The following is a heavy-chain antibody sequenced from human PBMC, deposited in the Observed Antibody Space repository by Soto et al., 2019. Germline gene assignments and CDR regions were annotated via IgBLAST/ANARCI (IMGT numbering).Heavy chain of an antibody. CDR3: ARGGVVVVTAQGY. Sequence: ASVKVSCKASGYTFTGYYMHWVRQAPGQGLEWMGWINPNSGGTNYAQKFQGRVTMTRDTSISTAYMELGRLRSDDTAVYYCARGGVVVVTAQGYWGQGTLVTVSS. D-gene: IGHD2-21*02. CDR1: GYTFTGYY. V-gene: IGHV1-2*02. CDR2: INPNSGGT. J-gene: IGHJ4*02.